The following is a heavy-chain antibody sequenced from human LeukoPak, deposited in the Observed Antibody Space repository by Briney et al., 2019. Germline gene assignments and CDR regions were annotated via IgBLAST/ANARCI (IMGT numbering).Heavy chain of an antibody. CDR2: IYHTGNT. Sequence: SETLSLPCAVSDYSISSGYYWGWIRQPPGKGLEWIGNIYHTGNTYYNPSLKSRVTISLDTSKNQFSLKLSSVTAADTAVYYCARSNNYYYYMDVWGKGTTVTVSS. V-gene: IGHV4-38-2*01. CDR1: DYSISSGYY. CDR3: ARSNNYYYYMDV. J-gene: IGHJ6*03. D-gene: IGHD1/OR15-1a*01.